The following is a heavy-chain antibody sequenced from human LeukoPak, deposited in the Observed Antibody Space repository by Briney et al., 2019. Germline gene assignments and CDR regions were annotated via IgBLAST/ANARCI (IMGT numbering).Heavy chain of an antibody. CDR1: GFSFGSFE. V-gene: IGHV3-48*03. D-gene: IGHD3-22*01. J-gene: IGHJ4*02. Sequence: GGSLRLSCAASGFSFGSFEMNWVRQAPGKGLEWVSYISSSGSTIDYADSVKGRFTISRDNSKNTLYLQMSSLRVEDTAIYYCAKGPIGVPGKFDYWGQGTLATVSS. CDR3: AKGPIGVPGKFDY. CDR2: ISSSGSTI.